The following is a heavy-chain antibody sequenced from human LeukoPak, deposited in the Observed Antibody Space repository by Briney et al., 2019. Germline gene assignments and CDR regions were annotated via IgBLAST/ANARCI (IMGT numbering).Heavy chain of an antibody. V-gene: IGHV4-34*01. CDR3: ARGPSIVVVVAATYDY. CDR2: INHSGST. Sequence: PSETPSLTCAVYGGSFSGYYWSWIRQPPGKGLEWIGEINHSGSTNYNPSLKSRVTISVDTSKNQFSLKLSSVTAADTAVYYCARGPSIVVVVAATYDYWGQGTLVTVSS. J-gene: IGHJ4*02. D-gene: IGHD2-15*01. CDR1: GGSFSGYY.